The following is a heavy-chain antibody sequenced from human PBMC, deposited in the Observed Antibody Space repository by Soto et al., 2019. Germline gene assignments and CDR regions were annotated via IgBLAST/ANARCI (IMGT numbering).Heavy chain of an antibody. J-gene: IGHJ3*01. Sequence: QAQLVESGGGLVQPGTSLRLSCAVSGFSFRTYGFHWVRQPPGKGLEWVAVISPKGHSDSVEGRFTLSRDNSKDTLYLQMNNLRAEDTAVYYCARDDAFGNENAFNLWGRWTMGTVSS. CDR1: GFSFRTYG. V-gene: IGHV3-33*01. D-gene: IGHD1-1*01. CDR2: ISPK. CDR3: ARDDAFGNENAFNL.